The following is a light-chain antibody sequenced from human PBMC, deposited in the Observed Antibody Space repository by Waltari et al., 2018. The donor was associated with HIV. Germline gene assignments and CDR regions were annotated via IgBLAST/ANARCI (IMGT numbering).Light chain of an antibody. CDR1: QAISNY. J-gene: IGKJ4*01. CDR2: DAS. Sequence: DIQMTQSPSSLSTSVGVRVTITCQTSQAISNYLNWYQQKPGKAPKLLISDASNLETGVPSRFSGSGSGTDFTFINSSLQPEDSATYYCEHYDNGPRTVGGGTKVEIK. CDR3: EHYDNGPRT. V-gene: IGKV1-33*01.